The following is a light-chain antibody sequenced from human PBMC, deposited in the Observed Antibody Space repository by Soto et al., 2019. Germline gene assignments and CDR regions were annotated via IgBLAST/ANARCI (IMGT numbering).Light chain of an antibody. CDR1: QSLLHSNGYNY. V-gene: IGKV2-28*01. CDR2: LDS. CDR3: MQALQSPRT. Sequence: DIVMTQSPLSLPVTPGEPASISCRSSQSLLHSNGYNYLDWYLQKPGQSPQLLIYLDSNRASGLPDRFSGSGSGTDFTLKISRVEAEDVGVYYCMQALQSPRTFGQGTKLEIK. J-gene: IGKJ2*02.